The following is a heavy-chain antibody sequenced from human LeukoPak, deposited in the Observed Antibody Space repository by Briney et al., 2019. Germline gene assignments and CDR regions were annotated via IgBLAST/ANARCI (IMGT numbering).Heavy chain of an antibody. Sequence: GGSLRISCAAAGFTFSSYAMSWVRQAPGKGLEWVSAISGSGGSTYYADSVKGRFTISRDNSKNTLYLQMNSLRAEDTAVYYCAKGRFGELLFDYWGQGTLVTVSS. CDR3: AKGRFGELLFDY. J-gene: IGHJ4*02. V-gene: IGHV3-23*01. CDR1: GFTFSSYA. CDR2: ISGSGGST. D-gene: IGHD3-10*01.